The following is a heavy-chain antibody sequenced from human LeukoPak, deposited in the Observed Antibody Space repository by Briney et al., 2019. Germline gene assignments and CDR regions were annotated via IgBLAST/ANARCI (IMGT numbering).Heavy chain of an antibody. Sequence: ASVKVSCKASGYTFTSYGISWVRQAPGQGLEWMGWISAYNGNTNYAQKLQGRVTMTRDTSISTAYMELSRLRSDDTAVYYCARVWWHTNWFDPWGQGTLVTVSS. CDR2: ISAYNGNT. J-gene: IGHJ5*02. V-gene: IGHV1-18*01. D-gene: IGHD4/OR15-4a*01. CDR3: ARVWWHTNWFDP. CDR1: GYTFTSYG.